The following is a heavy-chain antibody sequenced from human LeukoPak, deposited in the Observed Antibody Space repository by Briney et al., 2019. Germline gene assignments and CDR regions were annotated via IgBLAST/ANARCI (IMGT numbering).Heavy chain of an antibody. Sequence: GGSLRLSCAASGFTFSRYWMHWVRQAPGKGLVWVSRISTDGTNTNYADSVKGRFTISRDNAKNTLYLQMNSLRGEDTAVYYCVRGAYLGDPYFDYWGQGTLVTVSS. J-gene: IGHJ4*02. CDR2: ISTDGTNT. CDR3: VRGAYLGDPYFDY. D-gene: IGHD4-17*01. CDR1: GFTFSRYW. V-gene: IGHV3-74*01.